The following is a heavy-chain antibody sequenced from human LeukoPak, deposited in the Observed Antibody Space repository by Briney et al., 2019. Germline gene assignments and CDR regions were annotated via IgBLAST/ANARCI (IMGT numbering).Heavy chain of an antibody. D-gene: IGHD3-22*01. V-gene: IGHV1-18*01. CDR2: ISTYNGNT. J-gene: IGHJ4*02. CDR1: GYTFTSYG. Sequence: ASVKVSCKASGYTFTSYGISWVRQAPGQGLEWMVWISTYNGNTNYAQKLQGRVTMTTDTSTSTAYMELRSLRSDDTAVYYCARDYYDSSGYYTCDYWGQGTLVTVSS. CDR3: ARDYYDSSGYYTCDY.